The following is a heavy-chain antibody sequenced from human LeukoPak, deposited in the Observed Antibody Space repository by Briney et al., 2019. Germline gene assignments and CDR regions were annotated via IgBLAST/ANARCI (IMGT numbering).Heavy chain of an antibody. Sequence: SETLSLTCTVSGCSISSYYWSWIRQPPGKGLEWIGYIYYTGSTNYNPSLKSRVTISVHTSKNQFSLMLSSVTSADTAVYYCAREHCSTTTCYFDYWGQGTLVTVSS. D-gene: IGHD2-2*01. J-gene: IGHJ4*02. CDR3: AREHCSTTTCYFDY. CDR1: GCSISSYY. CDR2: IYYTGST. V-gene: IGHV4-59*01.